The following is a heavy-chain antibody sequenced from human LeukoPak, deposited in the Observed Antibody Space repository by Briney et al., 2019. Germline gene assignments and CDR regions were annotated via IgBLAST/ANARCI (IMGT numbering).Heavy chain of an antibody. CDR3: ASNIVGAPEFDY. CDR1: GFTFSSYS. Sequence: GGSLRLSCAASGFTFSSYSMNWVRQAPGKGLEWVSVIYSGGSTYYADSVKGRFTISRDNSKNTLYLQMNSLRAEDTAVYYCASNIVGAPEFDYWGQGTLVTVSS. D-gene: IGHD1-26*01. J-gene: IGHJ4*02. V-gene: IGHV3-53*01. CDR2: IYSGGST.